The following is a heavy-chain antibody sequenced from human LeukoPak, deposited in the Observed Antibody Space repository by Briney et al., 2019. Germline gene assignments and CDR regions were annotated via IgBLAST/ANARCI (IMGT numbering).Heavy chain of an antibody. Sequence: SETLSLTCTVSGGSITSSFYSWGWIRQPPGKGLEWIGTIYNSGSTYYNPSLKSRVAISVDTSKNQFSLKLSSVTAADTTIYYCARLSGSIWYGDYWGQGTLVTVSS. CDR3: ARLSGSIWYGDY. V-gene: IGHV4-39*01. J-gene: IGHJ4*02. CDR1: GGSITSSFYS. CDR2: IYNSGST. D-gene: IGHD6-13*01.